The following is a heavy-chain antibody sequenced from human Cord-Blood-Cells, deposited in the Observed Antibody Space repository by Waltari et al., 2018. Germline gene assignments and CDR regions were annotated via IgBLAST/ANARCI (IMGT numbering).Heavy chain of an antibody. CDR3: ARDGYDF. CDR2: IYHSGSN. D-gene: IGHD3-3*01. CDR1: GYSISSGYY. V-gene: IGHV4-38-2*02. J-gene: IGHJ4*02. Sequence: QVQLQESGPGLVKPSETLSLTCTVSGYSISSGYYWGWIRQPPGKGLEWIGSIYHSGSNYYNPSLKSRVTRAVDTSKNQFALKLSSVTAADTAVYYCARDGYDFWSQGTLVTVSS.